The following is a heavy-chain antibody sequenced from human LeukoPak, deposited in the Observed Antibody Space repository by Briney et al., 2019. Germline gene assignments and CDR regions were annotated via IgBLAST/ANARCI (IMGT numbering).Heavy chain of an antibody. CDR3: ARITGYDSSGYYVDY. Sequence: SGPALVKPTQTLTLTCTFSGFSLSTSGMCLSWIRQPPGKALEWLALIDWDDDKYYSTSLKTRLTISKDTSKNQVVLTMTNMDPVDTATYYCARITGYDSSGYYVDYWGQGTLVTVSS. CDR2: IDWDDDK. V-gene: IGHV2-70*01. J-gene: IGHJ4*02. D-gene: IGHD3-22*01. CDR1: GFSLSTSGMC.